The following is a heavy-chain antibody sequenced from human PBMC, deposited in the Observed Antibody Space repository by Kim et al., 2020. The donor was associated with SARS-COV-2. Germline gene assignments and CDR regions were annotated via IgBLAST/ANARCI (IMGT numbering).Heavy chain of an antibody. J-gene: IGHJ4*02. Sequence: VRGRFTISRDNSKTTMYLQMNSLSAEDTAVYYCATSGCPRYGVYGGFDSGGQGTLVTVSS. CDR3: ATSGCPRYGVYGGFDS. D-gene: IGHD4-17*01. V-gene: IGHV3-23*01.